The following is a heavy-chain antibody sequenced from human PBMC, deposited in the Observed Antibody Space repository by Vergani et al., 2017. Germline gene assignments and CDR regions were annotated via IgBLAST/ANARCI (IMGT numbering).Heavy chain of an antibody. Sequence: QVQLVQSGAEVKKPGASVKVSCKASGYTFTSYGISWVRQAPGQGLEWMGWISAYNGNTNYAQKLQGRITMTTDTSTSTAYMGLRSLRSDDTAVYYCARDGHPIAVAGTGDYYGMDVWGQGTTVTVSS. CDR1: GYTFTSYG. CDR2: ISAYNGNT. D-gene: IGHD6-19*01. J-gene: IGHJ6*02. V-gene: IGHV1-18*01. CDR3: ARDGHPIAVAGTGDYYGMDV.